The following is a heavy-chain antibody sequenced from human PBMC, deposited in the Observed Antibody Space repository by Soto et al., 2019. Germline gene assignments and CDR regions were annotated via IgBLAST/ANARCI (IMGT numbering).Heavy chain of an antibody. D-gene: IGHD4-17*01. CDR1: GYSFTSYW. J-gene: IGHJ5*02. Sequence: PGESLKISCKGSGYSFTSYWIGLVRQMPGKGLEWMGIIYPGDSDTRYSPSFQGQVTISADKSISTAYLQWSSLKASDTAMYYCARHRPFYYGGNRKVVVFDPWGQGTLVTVSS. CDR2: IYPGDSDT. CDR3: ARHRPFYYGGNRKVVVFDP. V-gene: IGHV5-51*01.